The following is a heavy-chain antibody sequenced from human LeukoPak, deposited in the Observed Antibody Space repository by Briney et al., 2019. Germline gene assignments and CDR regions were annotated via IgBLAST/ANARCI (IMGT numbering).Heavy chain of an antibody. CDR2: INPSGGGT. V-gene: IGHV1-46*01. CDR1: GYTFTNYY. CDR3: ARVRSYYDSSGYYYSYYYYYMDV. J-gene: IGHJ6*03. D-gene: IGHD3-22*01. Sequence: ASVKVSCKASGYTFTNYYMHWVRQAPGQGLEWMGIINPSGGGTSYSQKFQGRVTMTRDMSTSTVYMELTSLRSEDTAVYYCARVRSYYDSSGYYYSYYYYYMDVWGKGTTVTISS.